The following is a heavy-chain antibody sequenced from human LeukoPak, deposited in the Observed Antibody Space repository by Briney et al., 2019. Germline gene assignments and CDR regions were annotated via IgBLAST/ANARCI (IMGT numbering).Heavy chain of an antibody. D-gene: IGHD3-3*01. CDR2: ISYDGSNK. CDR3: AKDGSTIFGVGPLY. CDR1: GFTFSSYG. Sequence: GRSLRLSCAASGFTFSSYGMHWVRQAPGKGLEWVAVISYDGSNKYYAGSVKGRFTISRDNSKNTLYLQMNSLRAEDTAVYYCAKDGSTIFGVGPLYWGQGTLVTVSS. J-gene: IGHJ4*02. V-gene: IGHV3-30*18.